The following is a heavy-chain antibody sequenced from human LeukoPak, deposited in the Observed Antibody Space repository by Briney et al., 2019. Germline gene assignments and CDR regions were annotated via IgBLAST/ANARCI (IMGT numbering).Heavy chain of an antibody. CDR1: GFTFSSYG. J-gene: IGHJ4*02. CDR2: ISYDGSNK. D-gene: IGHD1-26*01. V-gene: IGHV3-30*18. Sequence: GRSLRLSCAASGFTFSSYGMHWVRQAPGKGLEWVAVISYDGSNKYYADSVKGRFTISRDNSKNTLYLQMNSLRAEDTAVYYCAKAFSGATTYWGQGTLVTVSS. CDR3: AKAFSGATTY.